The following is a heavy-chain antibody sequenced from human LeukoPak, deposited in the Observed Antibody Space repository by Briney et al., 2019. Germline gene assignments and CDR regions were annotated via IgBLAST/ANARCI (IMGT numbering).Heavy chain of an antibody. CDR3: ARGWLQSWFDP. CDR1: GGSISSSSNW. J-gene: IGHJ5*02. Sequence: SETLSLTCAVSGGSISSSSNWWSWVRQPPGKGLEWIGEIYHSGTTNYNPSLRGRVTISVDKSKNNFSLKVSSVTAADTAVYYCARGWLQSWFDPWGQGTLVTVSS. V-gene: IGHV4-4*02. CDR2: IYHSGTT. D-gene: IGHD5-24*01.